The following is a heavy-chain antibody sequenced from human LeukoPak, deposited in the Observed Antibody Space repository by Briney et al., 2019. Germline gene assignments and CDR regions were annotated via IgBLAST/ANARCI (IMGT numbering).Heavy chain of an antibody. Sequence: PGGSLRLSCAASGFTFSSYGMHWVRQAPGKGLGWVAVISYDGSNKYYADSVKGRFTISRDNSKNTLYLQMNSLRAEDTAVYYCAKGSHRAYNSYGGHWGQGTLVTVSS. J-gene: IGHJ4*02. D-gene: IGHD5-18*01. CDR3: AKGSHRAYNSYGGH. V-gene: IGHV3-30*18. CDR2: ISYDGSNK. CDR1: GFTFSSYG.